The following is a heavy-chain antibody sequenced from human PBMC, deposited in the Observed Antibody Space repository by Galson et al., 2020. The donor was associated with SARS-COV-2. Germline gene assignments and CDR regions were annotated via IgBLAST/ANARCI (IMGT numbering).Heavy chain of an antibody. V-gene: IGHV3-48*04. CDR1: GFTFSSYS. J-gene: IGHJ6*02. CDR3: ASIFVAAAGTPGGYYYGMDV. D-gene: IGHD6-13*01. CDR2: ISSSSSTI. Sequence: GESLKISCAASGFTFSSYSMNWVRQAPGKGLEWVSYISSSSSTIYYADSVKGRFTISRDNAKNSLYLQMNSLRAEDTAVYYCASIFVAAAGTPGGYYYGMDVWGQGTTVTVSS.